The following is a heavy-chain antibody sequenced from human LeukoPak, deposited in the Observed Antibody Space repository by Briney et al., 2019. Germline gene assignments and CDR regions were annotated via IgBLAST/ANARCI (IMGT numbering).Heavy chain of an antibody. V-gene: IGHV1-18*01. Sequence: ASVKVSCKASGYTFTSYGISWVRQAPGQGLEWMGWISAYNGNTNYAQKLQGRVTMTTDTSTSTAYMELSSLRSEDTAVYYCARDRGIAAALYYFDYWGQGTLVTVSS. CDR3: ARDRGIAAALYYFDY. CDR1: GYTFTSYG. CDR2: ISAYNGNT. J-gene: IGHJ4*02. D-gene: IGHD6-13*01.